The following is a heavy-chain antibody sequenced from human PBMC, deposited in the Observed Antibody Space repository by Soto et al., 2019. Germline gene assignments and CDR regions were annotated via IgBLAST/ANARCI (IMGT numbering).Heavy chain of an antibody. CDR3: ARVGRYGDYFDY. D-gene: IGHD4-17*01. Sequence: QVQLVQSGAEVKRPGASVKVSCKASGYTFTSYDINWVRQATGQGLEWVGWMNPNSGNTGYAQKFQGRVTMTRDTSIRIAYMELSSLRSEDTAVYYCARVGRYGDYFDYWGQGTLVTVSS. CDR2: MNPNSGNT. CDR1: GYTFTSYD. V-gene: IGHV1-8*01. J-gene: IGHJ4*02.